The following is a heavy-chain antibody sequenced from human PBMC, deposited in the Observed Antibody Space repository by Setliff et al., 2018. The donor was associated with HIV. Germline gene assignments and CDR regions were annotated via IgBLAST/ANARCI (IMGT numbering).Heavy chain of an antibody. Sequence: SETLSLTCAVSGFSIGSGYYWGWIRHPPGKGLEYIGSVYYNGHVYYNPSLKSRVTLSVDTSKNQFSLELSSVTASDTAVYRCASLYYISSWTSYFDSWGQGTLVTVSS. J-gene: IGHJ4*02. CDR1: GFSIGSGYY. CDR3: ASLYYISSWTSYFDS. D-gene: IGHD3-10*01. CDR2: VYYNGHV. V-gene: IGHV4-38-2*01.